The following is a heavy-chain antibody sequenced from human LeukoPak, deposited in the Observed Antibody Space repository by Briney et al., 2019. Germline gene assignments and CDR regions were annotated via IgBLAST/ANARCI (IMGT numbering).Heavy chain of an antibody. J-gene: IGHJ6*03. CDR3: ARETKGIYSPSWGLYDTYYYIDA. D-gene: IGHD5/OR15-5a*01. V-gene: IGHV4-61*02. CDR2: ISNSGST. CDR1: SGSMNSGLYY. Sequence: SQTLSLTCTVSSGSMNSGLYYWTWIRQPAGKGLEWIGRISNSGSTTYNPSLMSRGTITLDTSKNSFSLKVTSVTAADTAVYYCARETKGIYSPSWGLYDTYYYIDAWGSGTTVTVSS.